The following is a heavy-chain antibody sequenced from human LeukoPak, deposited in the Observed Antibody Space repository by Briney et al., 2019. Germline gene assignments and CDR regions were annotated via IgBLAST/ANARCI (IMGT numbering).Heavy chain of an antibody. CDR1: GYTFTGYY. V-gene: IGHV1-2*02. J-gene: IGHJ4*02. Sequence: ASVKVSCKASGYTFTGYYMHWVRQAPGQGLEWMGWINPNSGGTNSAQKFQGRVTMTRDTSISTVYMELSSLRSEDTAVYYCARAGGYCGRISCPYYFDYWGQGSLVAVSS. CDR2: INPNSGGT. CDR3: ARAGGYCGRISCPYYFDY. D-gene: IGHD2-15*01.